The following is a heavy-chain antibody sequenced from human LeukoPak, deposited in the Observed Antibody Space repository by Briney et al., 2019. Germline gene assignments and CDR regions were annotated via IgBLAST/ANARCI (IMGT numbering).Heavy chain of an antibody. J-gene: IGHJ4*02. CDR1: GYSFNSQG. V-gene: IGHV1-2*02. CDR2: INPNSGGT. CDR3: ASSFARGYDRSLDY. Sequence: GASVKVSCKASGYSFNSQGMNWLRQAPGQGLEWMGWINPNSGGTNYAQKFQGRVTMTRDTSISTAYMELSRLRSDDTAVYYCASSFARGYDRSLDYWGQGTLVTVSS. D-gene: IGHD5-12*01.